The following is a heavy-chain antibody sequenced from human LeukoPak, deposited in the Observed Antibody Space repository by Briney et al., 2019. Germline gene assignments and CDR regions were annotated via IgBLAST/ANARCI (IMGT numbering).Heavy chain of an antibody. V-gene: IGHV3-7*05. D-gene: IGHD1-14*01. Sequence: GGSLRLSCAASGFTFGSYWMSWVRQAPGKRLEWVATIKEDGSDKYYVDSVKDRFTISRDNVKNSVYLQMNSLRAEDTAVYYCAREKNLGTWGQGTLVTVSS. CDR2: IKEDGSDK. J-gene: IGHJ4*02. CDR1: GFTFGSYW. CDR3: AREKNLGT.